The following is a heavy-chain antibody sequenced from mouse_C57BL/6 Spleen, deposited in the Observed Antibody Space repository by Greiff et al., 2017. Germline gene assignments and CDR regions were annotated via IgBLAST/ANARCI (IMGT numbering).Heavy chain of an antibody. D-gene: IGHD2-3*01. CDR2: IDPNSGGT. CDR3: ARSGWLLGGFYAMDY. V-gene: IGHV1-72*01. Sequence: QVHVKQPGAELVKPGASVKLSCKASGYTFTSYWMHWVKQRPGRGREWIGRIDPNSGGTKYNEKFKSKATLTVDKPTSTAYMQLSSLTSEDSAVYYCARSGWLLGGFYAMDYWGQGTSVTVSS. J-gene: IGHJ4*01. CDR1: GYTFTSYW.